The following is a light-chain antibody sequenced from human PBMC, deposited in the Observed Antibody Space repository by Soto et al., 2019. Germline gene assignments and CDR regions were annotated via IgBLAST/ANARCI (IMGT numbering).Light chain of an antibody. CDR3: GKWDSSLSAVV. Sequence: QSVLTQPPSVSAAPGQQVTISCSGSSSNIGNNYVSWYQQLPGTAPKLLIYDNNKRPSGIPDRFSGSKSGTSATLGITGLQTGDEADYYCGKWDSSLSAVVFGGGTKLTVL. J-gene: IGLJ2*01. CDR2: DNN. V-gene: IGLV1-51*01. CDR1: SSNIGNNY.